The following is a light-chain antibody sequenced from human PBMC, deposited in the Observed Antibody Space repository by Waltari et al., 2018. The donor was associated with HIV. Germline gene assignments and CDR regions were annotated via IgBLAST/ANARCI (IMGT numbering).Light chain of an antibody. CDR3: QQLNSYPRT. CDR1: QGISSY. J-gene: IGKJ1*01. Sequence: DIQLTQSPSFLSASVGDRVTITCRASQGISSYLAWYQQKPGKAPKLLIYAAYTWQSGVPSRFSGSGSGTEFTLTISSLQPEDFATYYCQQLNSYPRTFGQGTKVEIK. CDR2: AAY. V-gene: IGKV1-9*01.